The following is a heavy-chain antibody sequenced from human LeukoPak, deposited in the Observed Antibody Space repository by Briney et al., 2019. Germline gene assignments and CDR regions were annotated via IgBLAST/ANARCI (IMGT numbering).Heavy chain of an antibody. V-gene: IGHV3-23*01. CDR2: ISGSGGST. CDR1: GFTFSSYA. CDR3: ARGSSGRAFDI. J-gene: IGHJ3*02. D-gene: IGHD6-25*01. Sequence: GGSLRLSCAASGFTFSSYAMSWVRQAPGKGLEWVSAISGSGGSTYYADSVKGRFTISRDNAKNSLYLQMNSLRAEDTAVYYCARGSSGRAFDIWGQGTMVTVSS.